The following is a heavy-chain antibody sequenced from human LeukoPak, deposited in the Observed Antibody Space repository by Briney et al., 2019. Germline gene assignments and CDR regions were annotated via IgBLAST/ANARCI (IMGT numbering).Heavy chain of an antibody. D-gene: IGHD1-26*01. CDR1: GFTFRNVW. CDR3: AKDRSVGPTFYFEY. CDR2: ISGSGGST. J-gene: IGHJ4*02. Sequence: GGSLRLSCAASGFTFRNVWMSWVRQAPGKGLEWVSAISGSGGSTYYADSVKGRFTISRDNSKNTLYLQMNSLSAEDTAVYYCAKDRSVGPTFYFEYWGQGTLVTVSS. V-gene: IGHV3-23*01.